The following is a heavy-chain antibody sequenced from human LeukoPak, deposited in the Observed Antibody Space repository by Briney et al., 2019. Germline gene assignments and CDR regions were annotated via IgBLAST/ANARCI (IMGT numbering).Heavy chain of an antibody. D-gene: IGHD3-22*01. CDR1: GGSISSYY. V-gene: IGHV4-59*01. Sequence: PSETLSLTCTVSGGSISSYYWSWIRQPPGKGLEWIGYIYYSGSTNYNPSLKSRVTISVDTSKNQFSLKLSSVTAADTAVYYCARRDYYDSSGYLNDAFDIWGQGTMVTVSS. J-gene: IGHJ3*02. CDR2: IYYSGST. CDR3: ARRDYYDSSGYLNDAFDI.